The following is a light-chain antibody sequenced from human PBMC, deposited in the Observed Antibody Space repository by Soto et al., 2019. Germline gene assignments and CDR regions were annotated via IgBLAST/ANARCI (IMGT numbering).Light chain of an antibody. J-gene: IGKJ5*01. CDR3: QKYSSVIT. V-gene: IGKV1-27*01. CDR1: QGISNF. CDR2: AAS. Sequence: DIQMTQSPSCLSASVGERGTITWRASQGISNFLAWYQQKPGKVPKLLISAASTLQSGVPSRFSGSGSGTDFTLTITSLQPEDVATYYCQKYSSVITFGQGTRLEIK.